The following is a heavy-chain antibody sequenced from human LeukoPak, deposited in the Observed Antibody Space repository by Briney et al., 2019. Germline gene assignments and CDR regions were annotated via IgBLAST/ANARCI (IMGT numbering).Heavy chain of an antibody. V-gene: IGHV3-30*02. CDR3: ASTVVVPAATVYWFDP. Sequence: GGSLRLSCAASGFTFSSYGMHWVRQAPGKGLEWVAFIRYDGSNKYYADSVKGRFTISRDNSKNTLCLQMNSLRAEDTAVYYCASTVVVPAATVYWFDPWGQGTLVTVSS. CDR2: IRYDGSNK. J-gene: IGHJ5*02. CDR1: GFTFSSYG. D-gene: IGHD2-2*01.